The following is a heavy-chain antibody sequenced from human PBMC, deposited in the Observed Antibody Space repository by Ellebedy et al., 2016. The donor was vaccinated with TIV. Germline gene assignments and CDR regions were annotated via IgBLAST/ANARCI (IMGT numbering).Heavy chain of an antibody. V-gene: IGHV3-33*01. Sequence: GESLKISCAASGFTFRRHGMHWVRQAPGKGLEWVAVIWYDGSDQYYADSVKGRFTVSRDNSKNTLYLQMNSLRAEDTAVYYCARDIGYPSGDFVYWGQGTLVTVAS. CDR2: IWYDGSDQ. J-gene: IGHJ4*02. CDR3: ARDIGYPSGDFVY. D-gene: IGHD1-26*01. CDR1: GFTFRRHG.